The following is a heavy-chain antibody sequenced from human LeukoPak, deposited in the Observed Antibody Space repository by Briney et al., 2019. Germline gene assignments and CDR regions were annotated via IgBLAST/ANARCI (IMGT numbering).Heavy chain of an antibody. J-gene: IGHJ5*02. CDR1: GFTFSSYW. D-gene: IGHD3-3*01. CDR3: ARDKTYYDFWSGYDTANWFDP. CDR2: IKHDGSEK. Sequence: PGGSLRLSCAASGFTFSSYWTSWVRQAPGKGLEWVANIKHDGSEKYYVDSVKGRFTISRDNAKSSLYLQMNSLRAEDTAVYYCARDKTYYDFWSGYDTANWFDPWGQGTLVTVSS. V-gene: IGHV3-7*01.